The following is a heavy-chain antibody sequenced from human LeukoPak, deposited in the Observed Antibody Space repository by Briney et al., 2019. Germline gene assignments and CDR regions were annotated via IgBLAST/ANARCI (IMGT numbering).Heavy chain of an antibody. J-gene: IGHJ4*02. Sequence: GGSLRLSCAASGFSFNNYAMYWVRQAPGKGLEWVALISYDGGDKYYAESMKGRITISRDNAENTLYLQMNNLRPDDTAFYFCVKEGVEYSYSYGDYWGQGTLVTVSS. CDR1: GFSFNNYA. CDR2: ISYDGGDK. V-gene: IGHV3-30*18. D-gene: IGHD3-16*01. CDR3: VKEGVEYSYSYGDY.